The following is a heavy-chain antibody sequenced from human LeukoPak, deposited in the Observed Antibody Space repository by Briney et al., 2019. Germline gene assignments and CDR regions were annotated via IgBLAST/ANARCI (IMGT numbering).Heavy chain of an antibody. CDR2: IRYDGSNK. CDR1: GFTFSSYG. J-gene: IGHJ3*02. D-gene: IGHD3-3*01. CDR3: AKGSLRITISGPFDI. V-gene: IGHV3-30*02. Sequence: GGSLRLSCAASGFTFSSYGMHWVRQAPGKGLEWVAFIRYDGSNKYYADSVKGRFTISRDNSKNTLYLQMNSLRAEDTAVYYCAKGSLRITISGPFDIWGQGTMVTVSS.